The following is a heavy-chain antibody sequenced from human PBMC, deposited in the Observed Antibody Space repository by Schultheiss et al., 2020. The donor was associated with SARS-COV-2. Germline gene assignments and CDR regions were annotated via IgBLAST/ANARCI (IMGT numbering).Heavy chain of an antibody. CDR3: ARAGFNTAMAYYYYYGMDV. CDR1: GFTFSSYS. Sequence: GGSLRLSCAASGFTFSSYSMNWVRQAPGKGLEWVAVIWYDGSNKYYADSVKGRFTISRDNAKNSLYLQMNSLRAEDTAVYYCARAGFNTAMAYYYYYGMDVRGQGTTVTVSS. V-gene: IGHV3-33*08. J-gene: IGHJ6*02. D-gene: IGHD5-18*01. CDR2: IWYDGSNK.